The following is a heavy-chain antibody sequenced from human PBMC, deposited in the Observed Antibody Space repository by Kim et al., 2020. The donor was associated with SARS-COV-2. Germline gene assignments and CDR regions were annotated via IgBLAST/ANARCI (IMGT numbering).Heavy chain of an antibody. V-gene: IGHV4-39*01. CDR1: GGSISSSSYY. J-gene: IGHJ5*02. CDR3: ARQTATLGNWFDP. Sequence: SETLSLTCTVSGGSISSSSYYWGWIRQPPGKGLEWIGSIYYSGSTYYNPSLKSRVTISVDTSKNQFSLKLSSVTAADTAVYYCARQTATLGNWFDPWGQGTLVTVSS. D-gene: IGHD2-15*01. CDR2: IYYSGST.